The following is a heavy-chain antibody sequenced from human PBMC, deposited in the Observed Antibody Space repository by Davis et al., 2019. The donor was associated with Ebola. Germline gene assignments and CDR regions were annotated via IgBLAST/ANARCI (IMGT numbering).Heavy chain of an antibody. J-gene: IGHJ4*02. D-gene: IGHD1-7*01. CDR1: GDSISSSNL. Sequence: GSLRLSCTVSGDSISSSNLWSWVRQPPGKGLEWIGETYQSGSTYYNPSLKSRVTISVDTSRNQFSVKLRSVTAADTAVYYCARGRITGTSPYYWGQGTLVTVSS. CDR3: ARGRITGTSPYY. CDR2: TYQSGST. V-gene: IGHV4-4*02.